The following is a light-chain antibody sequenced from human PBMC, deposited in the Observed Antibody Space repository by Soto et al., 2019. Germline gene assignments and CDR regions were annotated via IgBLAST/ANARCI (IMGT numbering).Light chain of an antibody. CDR2: AAS. V-gene: IGKV1-39*01. J-gene: IGKJ5*01. CDR3: QQSYSAPIT. Sequence: DIQMTQSPSSLSASVGDSVTITCRASQNIRTYLNWYQQKPGKAPDLLIYAASSLQSGVPSRFSGSGSGTDFTLTINTLQPEDFATYYCQQSYSAPITFGQGTRLDIK. CDR1: QNIRTY.